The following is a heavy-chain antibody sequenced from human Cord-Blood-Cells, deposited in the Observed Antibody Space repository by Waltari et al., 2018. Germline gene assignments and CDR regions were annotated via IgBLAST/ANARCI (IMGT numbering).Heavy chain of an antibody. J-gene: IGHJ4*02. CDR2: IYSGGST. Sequence: EVQLVESGGGLIQPGGSLRLSCAASGFTVSSNYMSWVRRAPGKGLEWGSVIYSGGSTYYADSVKGRFTISRDNSKNTLYLQMNSLRAEDTAVYYCARGGAYCGGDCYLFWGQGTLVTVSS. D-gene: IGHD2-21*02. CDR1: GFTVSSNY. CDR3: ARGGAYCGGDCYLF. V-gene: IGHV3-53*01.